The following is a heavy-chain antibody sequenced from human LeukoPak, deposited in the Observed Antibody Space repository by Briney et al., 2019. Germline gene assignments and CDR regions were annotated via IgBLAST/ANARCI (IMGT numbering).Heavy chain of an antibody. V-gene: IGHV3-48*01. D-gene: IGHD1-26*01. CDR3: ARDRIPYGIVGATAMYY. J-gene: IGHJ4*02. CDR1: GFIFRSYS. CDR2: LRSSGTPI. Sequence: GGSLRPSCTASGFIFRSYSMNWGRQAPGEGLERLSYLRSSGTPIHDADSVKGRFIISREKTTNTLYLKMNSLRAEDTAVYYCARDRIPYGIVGATAMYYWGQGTLGTVSS.